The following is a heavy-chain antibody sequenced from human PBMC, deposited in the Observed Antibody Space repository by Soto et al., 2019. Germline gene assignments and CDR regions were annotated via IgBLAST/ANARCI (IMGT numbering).Heavy chain of an antibody. CDR3: AKDYIAVAGYYYGMDV. D-gene: IGHD6-19*01. CDR2: ISYDGSNK. J-gene: IGHJ6*02. V-gene: IGHV3-30*18. CDR1: GFTFSSYG. Sequence: QVQLVESGGGVVQPGRSLRLYCAASGFTFSSYGMQWVRQAPGKGLEWVAVISYDGSNKYYADSVKGRFTISRDNSKNALYLQMNSLKAEDTAVYYCAKDYIAVAGYYYGMDVWVQGTTVTVSS.